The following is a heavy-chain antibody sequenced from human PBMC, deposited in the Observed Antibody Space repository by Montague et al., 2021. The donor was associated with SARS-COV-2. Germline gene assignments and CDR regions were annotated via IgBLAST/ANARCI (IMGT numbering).Heavy chain of an antibody. V-gene: IGHV2-70*11. CDR3: AREYSSGVYFDY. D-gene: IGHD6-19*01. Sequence: PALVKPTQTLTLTCTFSGFSLSTSGMCVSWIRQPPGKALEWLARIDWDDDKYYSTSLKTRLTISKDTSKNQVVLTMTNMDPVDTATYYCAREYSSGVYFDYWGQGTLVTVYS. CDR2: IDWDDDK. CDR1: GFSLSTSGMC. J-gene: IGHJ4*02.